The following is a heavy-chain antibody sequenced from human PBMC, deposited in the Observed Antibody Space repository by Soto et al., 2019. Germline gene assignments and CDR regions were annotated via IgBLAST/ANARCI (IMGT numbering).Heavy chain of an antibody. CDR3: AHSYREYRDYVDQEFDY. J-gene: IGHJ4*02. CDR1: GFSLSTSGVG. D-gene: IGHD4-17*01. V-gene: IGHV2-5*02. Sequence: QITLKESGPTPVKPTQTVTLTCTFSGFSLSTSGVGVGWIRQPPGKALEWLALIYWDDDKRYSPSLKSRLTITKDTAKHPVVLTMTNMDPVDTATYYCAHSYREYRDYVDQEFDYCGRRTLFTVS. CDR2: IYWDDDK.